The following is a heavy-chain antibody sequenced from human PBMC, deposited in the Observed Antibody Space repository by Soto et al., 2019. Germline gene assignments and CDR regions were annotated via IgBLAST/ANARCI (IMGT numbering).Heavy chain of an antibody. D-gene: IGHD3-3*01. CDR1: GFTFSSYW. Sequence: EVQLVESGGGLVQPGGSLRLSCAASGFTFSSYWMSWVRQAPGKGLEWVANIKQDGSEKYYVDSVKGRFTISRDNAKNSLYLQMNSLRAEDTAVYYCARDTGRSYYDFWSGYYTLGFDYWGQGTLVTVSS. J-gene: IGHJ4*02. CDR3: ARDTGRSYYDFWSGYYTLGFDY. V-gene: IGHV3-7*01. CDR2: IKQDGSEK.